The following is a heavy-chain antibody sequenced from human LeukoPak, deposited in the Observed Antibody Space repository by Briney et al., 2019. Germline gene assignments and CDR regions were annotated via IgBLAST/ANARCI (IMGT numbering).Heavy chain of an antibody. Sequence: PSETLSLTCTVSGGSISSYYWSWIRQPPGKGLEWIGYIYYSGSTNYNPSLKSRVTISVDTSKNQFSLKLSSVTAADTAVYYCAREGRDGSDYWGRETLVTVSS. V-gene: IGHV4-59*01. CDR3: AREGRDGSDY. CDR1: GGSISSYY. D-gene: IGHD5-24*01. CDR2: IYYSGST. J-gene: IGHJ4*02.